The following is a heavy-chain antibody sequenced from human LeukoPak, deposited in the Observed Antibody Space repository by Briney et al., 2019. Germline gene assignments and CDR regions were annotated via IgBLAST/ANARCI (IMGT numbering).Heavy chain of an antibody. J-gene: IGHJ3*02. CDR2: IIPIFGTA. D-gene: IGHD5-18*01. CDR1: GGTFSSYA. V-gene: IGHV1-69*13. Sequence: ASVKVSCKASGGTFSSYAISWVRQAPGQGLEWMGGIIPIFGTANYAQKFQGRVTITADESTSTAYMELSSLRSEDTAVYYCARDLWIQLWLGGAFDIWGQGTMVTVSS. CDR3: ARDLWIQLWLGGAFDI.